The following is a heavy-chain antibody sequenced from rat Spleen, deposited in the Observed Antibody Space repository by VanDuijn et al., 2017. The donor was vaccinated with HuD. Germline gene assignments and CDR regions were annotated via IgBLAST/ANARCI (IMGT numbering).Heavy chain of an antibody. D-gene: IGHD1-4*01. V-gene: IGHV5-25*01. CDR1: GFTFSDYY. CDR3: PTPLPGYNFFDY. J-gene: IGHJ2*01. Sequence: EVQLVESGGGLVQPGRSLTLSCAASGFTFSDYYMAWVRQAPTRGLEWVASITNSGGGNTYYRDSVKGRFTISRDNAKSTLYLQMDSVRSEDTATYYCPTPLPGYNFFDYWGQGVMVTVSS. CDR2: ITNSGGGNT.